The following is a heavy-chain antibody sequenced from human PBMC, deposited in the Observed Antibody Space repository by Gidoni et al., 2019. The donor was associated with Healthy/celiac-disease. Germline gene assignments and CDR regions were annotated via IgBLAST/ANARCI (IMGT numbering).Heavy chain of an antibody. CDR1: GGSISSYY. D-gene: IGHD5-18*01. CDR3: ARSEYSYDIFDY. Sequence: QVQLQESGPGLVNPSETLSLTCTVSGGSISSYYWSWIRQPPGRGLEWIGYIYYSGSTNYNPSLKSRVTISVDTSKNQFSLKLSSVTAADTAVYYCARSEYSYDIFDYWGQGTLVTVSS. V-gene: IGHV4-59*01. CDR2: IYYSGST. J-gene: IGHJ4*02.